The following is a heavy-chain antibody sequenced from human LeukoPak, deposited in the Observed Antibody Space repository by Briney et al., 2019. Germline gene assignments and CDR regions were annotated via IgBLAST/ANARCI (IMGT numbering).Heavy chain of an antibody. CDR3: ARGIAAAGRGRNNWFDP. Sequence: ASVKVSCKASGYTFIRYHMHWVRQAPGQGLEWIGVLKLYDGSISHAQKFQGRVTMTSDTSTSTVYMELSSLRSEDTAVYYCARGIAAAGRGRNNWFDPGGQGTLVTASS. V-gene: IGHV1-46*01. J-gene: IGHJ5*02. CDR2: LKLYDGSI. D-gene: IGHD6-13*01. CDR1: GYTFIRYH.